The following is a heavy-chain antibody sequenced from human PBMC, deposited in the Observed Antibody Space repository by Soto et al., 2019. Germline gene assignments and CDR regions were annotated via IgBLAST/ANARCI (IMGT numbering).Heavy chain of an antibody. Sequence: QVQLVQSGAEVKKPGSSVKVSCKASGGTFSSYAISWVRQAPGQGLEWMGGIIPIFGTANYAQKFQGRVTITADKSTSTAYMELSSLRSEDTAVYYCAREVMATNPHYYGMDVWGLGTTVTVSS. J-gene: IGHJ6*02. CDR2: IIPIFGTA. CDR1: GGTFSSYA. D-gene: IGHD2-21*01. V-gene: IGHV1-69*06. CDR3: AREVMATNPHYYGMDV.